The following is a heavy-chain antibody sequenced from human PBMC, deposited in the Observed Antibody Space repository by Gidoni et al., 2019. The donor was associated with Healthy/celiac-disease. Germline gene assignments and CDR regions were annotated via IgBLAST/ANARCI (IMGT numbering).Heavy chain of an antibody. J-gene: IGHJ5*02. D-gene: IGHD3-10*01. CDR2: INHSGST. CDR3: ARESIHRGEWTPYYGSGSGWFDP. Sequence: QVQLQQWGAGLLKPSETLSLTCAVYGGSFSGYYWSWIRQPPGKGLEWIGEINHSGSTNYNPSLKIRGTISVDTSKNQFSLKLSSVTAADTAVYYCARESIHRGEWTPYYGSGSGWFDPWGQGTLVTVSS. V-gene: IGHV4-34*01. CDR1: GGSFSGYY.